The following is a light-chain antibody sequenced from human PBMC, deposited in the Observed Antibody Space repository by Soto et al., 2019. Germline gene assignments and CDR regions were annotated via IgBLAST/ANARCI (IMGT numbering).Light chain of an antibody. J-gene: IGKJ2*01. Sequence: DIQMTQSPSSLSASVGDRVTITCRASQGISNYLAWFQQKPGKVPELLIYASSTLRSGVPSRFSGSGSGKNFTLTISSLQPEDVATYYCQYYNSAPRTFGQGTKLEIK. CDR2: ASS. CDR1: QGISNY. CDR3: QYYNSAPRT. V-gene: IGKV1-27*01.